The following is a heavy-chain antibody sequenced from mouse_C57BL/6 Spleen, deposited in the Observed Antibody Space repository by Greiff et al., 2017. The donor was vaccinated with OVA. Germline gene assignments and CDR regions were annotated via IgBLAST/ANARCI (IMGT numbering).Heavy chain of an antibody. J-gene: IGHJ4*01. CDR2: FYPGSGSI. CDR1: GYTFTEYT. Sequence: KLQQPGAALVKPGASVKLSCQALGYTFTEYTIHWVKQRSGQGLEWIGWFYPGSGSIKFHEKFKDKATLTADKSSSTFYMELSRLTSEDSAVYFCARHEDRLASEDYAMDYWGQGTSVTVSS. CDR3: ARHEDRLASEDYAMDY. D-gene: IGHD3-2*02. V-gene: IGHV1-62-2*01.